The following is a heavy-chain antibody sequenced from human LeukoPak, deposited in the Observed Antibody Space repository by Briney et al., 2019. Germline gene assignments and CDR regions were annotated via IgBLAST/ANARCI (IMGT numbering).Heavy chain of an antibody. Sequence: ASVKVSCKASGYYLTSFAINWVRQAPGQGLEWMGWINPHSGDTSYAQNFQGRVTMTRDTSISTVYMELSRLRSDDTAVYYCAREEGGFDAFDIWGQGTMVTVSS. J-gene: IGHJ3*02. CDR2: INPHSGDT. CDR1: GYYLTSFA. V-gene: IGHV1-2*02. D-gene: IGHD3-16*01. CDR3: AREEGGFDAFDI.